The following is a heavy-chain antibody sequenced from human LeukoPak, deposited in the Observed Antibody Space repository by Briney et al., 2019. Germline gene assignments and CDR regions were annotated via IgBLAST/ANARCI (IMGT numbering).Heavy chain of an antibody. V-gene: IGHV4-31*03. CDR3: ARVSGDFWSGYYLFDY. D-gene: IGHD3-3*01. CDR2: IYYSGST. J-gene: IGHJ4*02. Sequence: SETLSLTCTVSGGSISSGGYYWSWIRQHPGKGLEWIGYIYYSGSTYYNPSLKSRVTISVDTSKNQFSLKLSSVTAADTAVYYCARVSGDFWSGYYLFDYWGQGTLVTVSS. CDR1: GGSISSGGYY.